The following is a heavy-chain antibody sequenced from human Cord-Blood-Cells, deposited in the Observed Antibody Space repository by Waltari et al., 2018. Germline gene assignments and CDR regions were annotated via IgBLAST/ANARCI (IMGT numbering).Heavy chain of an antibody. Sequence: EVQLVESGGGLVKPGGSLRLSCAASGFNFSSYSMNWVRQAPGKGLEWVSSISSSSSYIYYADSVKGRFTISRDNAKNSLYLQMNSLRAEDTAVYYCARDSSSSWYYYYYGMDVWGQGTTVTVSS. J-gene: IGHJ6*02. CDR2: ISSSSSYI. V-gene: IGHV3-21*01. CDR3: ARDSSSSWYYYYYGMDV. D-gene: IGHD6-13*01. CDR1: GFNFSSYS.